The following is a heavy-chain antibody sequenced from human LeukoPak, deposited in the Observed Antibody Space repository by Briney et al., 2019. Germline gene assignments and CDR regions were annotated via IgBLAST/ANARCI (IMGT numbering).Heavy chain of an antibody. D-gene: IGHD1-1*01. V-gene: IGHV4-34*01. Sequence: SETLSLTCAVYGGSFSGYYWSWIRQPPGKGLEWIGEINHSGSTNYNPSLKSRVTISVDTSKNQFSLKLSSVTAADTAVYYCARGRLKYDGYNWNDPFHYWGQGTLVTVSS. CDR2: INHSGST. CDR1: GGSFSGYY. J-gene: IGHJ4*02. CDR3: ARGRLKYDGYNWNDPFHY.